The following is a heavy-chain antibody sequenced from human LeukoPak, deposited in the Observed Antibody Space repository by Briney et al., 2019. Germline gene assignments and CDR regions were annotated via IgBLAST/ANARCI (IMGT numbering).Heavy chain of an antibody. J-gene: IGHJ6*02. CDR3: ARDHRYYYYSSRNYGMDV. V-gene: IGHV4-61*02. D-gene: IGHD3-22*01. CDR2: IYTSGST. Sequence: SQTLSLTCTVSGGSISSGSYYWSWIRQPAGKGLEWIGRIYTSGSTNYNPSLKSRVTISVDTSKNQFSLKLSSVTAADTAMYYCARDHRYYYYSSRNYGMDVWGQGTTVTVSS. CDR1: GGSISSGSYY.